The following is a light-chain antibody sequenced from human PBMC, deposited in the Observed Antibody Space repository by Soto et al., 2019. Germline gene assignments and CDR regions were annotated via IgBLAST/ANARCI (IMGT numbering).Light chain of an antibody. V-gene: IGLV2-11*01. CDR1: ANDVGAYNY. Sequence: QSVLTHPRPLSRSPVQSVTISCTGTANDVGAYNYVSWYQQHPGRPPKPLIYGVVRWPSGVPDRFSGSKSGNTASLTISGLQAEDEADYFCCSYAGGYTYLFGTGTKVTVL. J-gene: IGLJ1*01. CDR2: GVV. CDR3: CSYAGGYTYL.